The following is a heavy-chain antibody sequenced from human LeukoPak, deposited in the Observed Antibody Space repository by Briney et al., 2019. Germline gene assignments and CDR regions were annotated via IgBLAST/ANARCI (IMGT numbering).Heavy chain of an antibody. D-gene: IGHD3-10*01. Sequence: SETLSLTCAVYGGSFSGYYWSWIRQPPGKGLEWIGEINHSGSTNYNPSLKSRVTISVDTSKNQFSLKLSSVTAADTAVYYCARRTARITMVRLLFDPWGQGTLVTVSS. CDR1: GGSFSGYY. J-gene: IGHJ5*02. V-gene: IGHV4-34*01. CDR3: ARRTARITMVRLLFDP. CDR2: INHSGST.